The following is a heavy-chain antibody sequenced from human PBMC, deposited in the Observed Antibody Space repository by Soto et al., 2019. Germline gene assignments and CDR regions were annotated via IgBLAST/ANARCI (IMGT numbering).Heavy chain of an antibody. CDR3: AKIAHGLAAIMDYYYGMDV. D-gene: IGHD2-2*02. CDR2: ISGSGGST. Sequence: GGSLRLSCAASGFTFISYAMSWVRQAPGKGLEWVSAISGSGGSTYYADSVKGRFTISRDNSKNTLYLQMNSLRAEDTAVYYCAKIAHGLAAIMDYYYGMDVWGQGTTVTVSS. J-gene: IGHJ6*02. V-gene: IGHV3-23*01. CDR1: GFTFISYA.